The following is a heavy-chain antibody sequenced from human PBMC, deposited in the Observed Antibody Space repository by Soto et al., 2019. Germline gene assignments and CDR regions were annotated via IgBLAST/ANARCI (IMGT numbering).Heavy chain of an antibody. D-gene: IGHD6-6*01. CDR1: GFSFTGYY. J-gene: IGHJ5*02. CDR2: INAHSGGT. Sequence: ASVKVSCKASGFSFTGYYIHWLRQAPGQGLEGMGWINAHSGGTEYAQKFQGRVTLTRDTSIATAYLTLTSLTSDDTALYYCAKDLTRQLAYWLDPWGQGTQVTVSS. CDR3: AKDLTRQLAYWLDP. V-gene: IGHV1-2*02.